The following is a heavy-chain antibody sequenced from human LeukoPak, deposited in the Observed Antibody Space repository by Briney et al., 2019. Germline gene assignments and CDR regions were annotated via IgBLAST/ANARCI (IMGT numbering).Heavy chain of an antibody. CDR3: AREGEVTVFDY. D-gene: IGHD2-21*02. Sequence: TSETLSLTCTVSGGSISSYYWSWIRQPAGKGLEWIGRIYTSGSTNYNPSLKSRVTISVDTSKNQFSLKLSSVTAADTAVYYCAREGEVTVFDYWGQGTLVTVSS. J-gene: IGHJ4*02. V-gene: IGHV4-4*07. CDR2: IYTSGST. CDR1: GGSISSYY.